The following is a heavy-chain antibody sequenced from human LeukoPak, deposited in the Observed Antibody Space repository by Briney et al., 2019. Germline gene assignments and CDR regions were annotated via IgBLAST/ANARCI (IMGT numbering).Heavy chain of an antibody. CDR1: GGSYSGYY. CDR3: ARRYRGYCSSTSCYKFWFDP. V-gene: IGHV4-34*01. D-gene: IGHD2-2*02. CDR2: INHSGST. J-gene: IGHJ5*02. Sequence: SETLSLTCAVYGGSYSGYYWSWIRQPPGKGLEWIGEINHSGSTNYNPSLKSRVTIPVDTSKYQFSLKLSSVTAADTAVYYCARRYRGYCSSTSCYKFWFDPWGQGTLVTVSS.